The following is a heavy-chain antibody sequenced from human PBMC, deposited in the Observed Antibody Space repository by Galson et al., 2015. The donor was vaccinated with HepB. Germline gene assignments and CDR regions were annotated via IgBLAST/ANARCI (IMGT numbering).Heavy chain of an antibody. CDR3: ARGRPEDAFDI. CDR1: GFTFSSSA. V-gene: IGHV3-30-3*01. CDR2: VSYDGSNK. Sequence: SLRLSCAASGFTFSSSAMSWVRQAPGKGLEWVAVVSYDGSNKYYADSLKGRFTISRDNSKNTLYLQMNSLRTGDTAVYYCARGRPEDAFDIWGQGTMVTVSS. J-gene: IGHJ3*02. D-gene: IGHD1-14*01.